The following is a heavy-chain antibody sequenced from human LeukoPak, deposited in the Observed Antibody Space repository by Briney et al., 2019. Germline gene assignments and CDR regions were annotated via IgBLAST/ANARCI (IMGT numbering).Heavy chain of an antibody. V-gene: IGHV4-34*01. CDR3: ARESKEDSYYDFWSGYYTSRGINY. Sequence: PSETLSLTCAVYGGSFSGYYWSWIRQPPGKGLEWIGEINHSGSTNYNPSLKSRVTISVDTSKNQFSLKLSSVTAADTAVYYCARESKEDSYYDFWSGYYTSRGINYWGQGTLVTVSS. CDR1: GGSFSGYY. J-gene: IGHJ4*02. CDR2: INHSGST. D-gene: IGHD3-3*01.